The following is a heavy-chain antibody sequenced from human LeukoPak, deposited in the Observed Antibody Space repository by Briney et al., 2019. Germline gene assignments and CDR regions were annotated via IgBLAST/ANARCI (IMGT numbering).Heavy chain of an antibody. Sequence: GGSLRLSCAASGFAFSSYDMHWVRQVPGKGLEWVPAICRAGDTHYAGSVKGRFTISRDNAKNSLYLQMNSLSAGDTAVYYCVRDPSGHGMDVWGQGTTVTVSS. D-gene: IGHD5-12*01. CDR3: VRDPSGHGMDV. CDR2: ICRAGDT. J-gene: IGHJ6*02. V-gene: IGHV3-13*04. CDR1: GFAFSSYD.